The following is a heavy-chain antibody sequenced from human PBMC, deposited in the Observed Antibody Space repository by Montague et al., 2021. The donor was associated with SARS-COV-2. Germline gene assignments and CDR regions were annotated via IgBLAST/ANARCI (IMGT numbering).Heavy chain of an antibody. Sequence: SETLSLTCAVYAGSLSAYYWSWIRQPPGKGLEWIGEIYPSGSTNYNPSLKSRVTISVDTSKNQFSLKLSSVTAADTAVYYCARNTEWLLWADYYYGMDVWGQGTTVTVSS. CDR1: AGSLSAYY. V-gene: IGHV4-34*01. D-gene: IGHD5-12*01. J-gene: IGHJ6*02. CDR3: ARNTEWLLWADYYYGMDV. CDR2: IYPSGST.